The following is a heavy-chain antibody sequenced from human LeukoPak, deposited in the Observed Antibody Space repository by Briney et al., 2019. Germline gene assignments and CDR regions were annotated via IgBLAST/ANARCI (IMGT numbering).Heavy chain of an antibody. J-gene: IGHJ6*02. CDR1: GGSFSGYY. Sequence: SETLSLTCAVYGGSFSGYYWSWIRQPPGKGLEWIGEINHSGSTNYNPSLKSRVTMSVDTSKNQFSLKLSSVTAADTAVYYCARDRSYYDSSGHYYYYYGMDVWGQGTTVTVSS. CDR3: ARDRSYYDSSGHYYYYYGMDV. CDR2: INHSGST. D-gene: IGHD3-22*01. V-gene: IGHV4-34*01.